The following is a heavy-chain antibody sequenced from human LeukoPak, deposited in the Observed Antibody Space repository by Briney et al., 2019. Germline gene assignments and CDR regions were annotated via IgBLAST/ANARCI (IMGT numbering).Heavy chain of an antibody. V-gene: IGHV1-8*03. D-gene: IGHD3-3*01. Sequence: ASVKVSCKASGYTFTSYDINWVRQATGQGLEWMGRMNPNSGNTGYAQKFQGRVTITRNTSISTAYMELSSLRSEDTAVYYCARVSVLRFLEWLHYYMDVWGKGTTVTVSS. CDR3: ARVSVLRFLEWLHYYMDV. CDR2: MNPNSGNT. CDR1: GYTFTSYD. J-gene: IGHJ6*03.